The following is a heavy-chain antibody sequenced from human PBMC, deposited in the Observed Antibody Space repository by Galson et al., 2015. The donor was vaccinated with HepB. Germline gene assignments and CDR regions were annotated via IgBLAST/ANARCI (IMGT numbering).Heavy chain of an antibody. CDR1: GGTFSSYA. CDR3: ASGSSTRYESYYYYMDV. Sequence: SVKVSCKASGGTFSSYAISWARQAPGQGLEWMGRIIPILNIANYAQKFQGRVTITADKSTSTAYMELSSLRSGDTAVYYCASGSSTRYESYYYYMDVWGKGTTVTVSS. V-gene: IGHV1-69*04. J-gene: IGHJ6*03. D-gene: IGHD2-2*01. CDR2: IIPILNIA.